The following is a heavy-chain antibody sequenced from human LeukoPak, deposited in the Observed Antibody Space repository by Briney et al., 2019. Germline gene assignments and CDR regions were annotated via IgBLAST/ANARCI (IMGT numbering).Heavy chain of an antibody. J-gene: IGHJ4*02. D-gene: IGHD6-13*01. V-gene: IGHV4-4*07. Sequence: PSETLSLTCTVSGGSIRSYWSWIRQPAGKGLEWIGRIYGSGSTDYNPSLKSRVTMSIDTSKNQFSLKLSSVTAADTAVYYCATAIAAAGIFFDYWGQGTLVTVSS. CDR3: ATAIAAAGIFFDY. CDR2: IYGSGST. CDR1: GGSIRSY.